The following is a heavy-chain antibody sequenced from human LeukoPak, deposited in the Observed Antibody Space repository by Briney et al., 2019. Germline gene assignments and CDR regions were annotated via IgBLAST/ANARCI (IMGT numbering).Heavy chain of an antibody. CDR1: GYSFSSGYY. J-gene: IGHJ4*02. CDR2: IYHSGST. V-gene: IGHV4-38-2*02. Sequence: PSETLSLTCTVSGYSFSSGYYWGWIRQPPGKGLEWIGSIYHSGSTYYNPSLKSRVSISVDTPKNQFSLKLSSVTAADTAVYYCARGRIARLPYFDYWGQGTLVTVSS. CDR3: ARGRIARLPYFDY. D-gene: IGHD5-18*01.